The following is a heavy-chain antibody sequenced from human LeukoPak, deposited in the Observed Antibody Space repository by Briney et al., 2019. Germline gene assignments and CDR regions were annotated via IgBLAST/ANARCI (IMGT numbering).Heavy chain of an antibody. CDR2: INPSGGST. CDR1: GYTFTTYY. V-gene: IGHV1-46*01. D-gene: IGHD4-11*01. Sequence: GASVKVSSKASGYTFTTYYMHWVRQAPGQGLEWMGIINPSGGSTSYAQKFQGRVTMTRDMSTSTVYMELSSLRSEDTAVYYCARGPDYSNYVGYHYYYMDVWGKGTTVTVSS. CDR3: ARGPDYSNYVGYHYYYMDV. J-gene: IGHJ6*03.